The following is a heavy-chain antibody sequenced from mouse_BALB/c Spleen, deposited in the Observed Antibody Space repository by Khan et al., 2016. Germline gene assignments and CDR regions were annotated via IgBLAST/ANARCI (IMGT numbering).Heavy chain of an antibody. CDR2: ISPGNGDI. CDR3: KRSFPYYFDY. Sequence: QVQLKQSEAELVKPGASVKISCKASGYTFTDHAIHWVKQKPEQGLEWIGDISPGNGDIKYNEKFKGKATMTADKSSSTAYMQLNSLTSEDSAVYFCKRSFPYYFDYCGQGTTLTVSS. J-gene: IGHJ2*01. V-gene: IGHV1S53*02. D-gene: IGHD1-2*01. CDR1: GYTFTDHA.